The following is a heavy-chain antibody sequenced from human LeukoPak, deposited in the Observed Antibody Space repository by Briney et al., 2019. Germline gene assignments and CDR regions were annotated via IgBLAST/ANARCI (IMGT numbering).Heavy chain of an antibody. J-gene: IGHJ4*02. D-gene: IGHD3-16*01. CDR2: ISHSGST. Sequence: SETLSLTCTVSGDSISNNYWSCIRQPPGKGLECIGYISHSGSTNYNPSLKSRVTISVDTSKNQFSLKLSSVTAADTAVYYCARVARGDYVWGSYSFDYWGQGTLVTVSS. CDR3: ARVARGDYVWGSYSFDY. CDR1: GDSISNNY. V-gene: IGHV4-59*01.